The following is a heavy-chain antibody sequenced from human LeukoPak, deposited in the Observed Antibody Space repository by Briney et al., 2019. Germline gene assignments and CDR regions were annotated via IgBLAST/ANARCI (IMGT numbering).Heavy chain of an antibody. D-gene: IGHD3-22*01. V-gene: IGHV3-30*02. Sequence: GGSLRLSCAASGFTFSSYGMHWVRQAPGKGLEWVAFIRYDGSNKYYADSVKGRFTISRDNSKNTLYLQMNSLRAEDTAVYYCARTLRYYYDSSGYLWGQGTLVTVSS. CDR1: GFTFSSYG. J-gene: IGHJ5*02. CDR3: ARTLRYYYDSSGYL. CDR2: IRYDGSNK.